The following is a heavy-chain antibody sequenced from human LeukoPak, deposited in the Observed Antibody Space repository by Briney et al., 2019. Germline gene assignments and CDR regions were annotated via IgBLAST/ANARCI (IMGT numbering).Heavy chain of an antibody. Sequence: SETLSLTCTVSGGSISSSSYYWGWIRQPPGKGLEWIGSIYYSGSTYYNPSLKSRVTISVGTSKNQFSLKLSSVTAADTAVYYCARHAITTVVLDAFDIWGQGTMVTVSS. CDR1: GGSISSSSYY. CDR2: IYYSGST. V-gene: IGHV4-39*01. D-gene: IGHD4-23*01. CDR3: ARHAITTVVLDAFDI. J-gene: IGHJ3*02.